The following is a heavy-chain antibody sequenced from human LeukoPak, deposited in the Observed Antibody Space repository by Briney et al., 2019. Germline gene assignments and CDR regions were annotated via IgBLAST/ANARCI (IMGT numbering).Heavy chain of an antibody. J-gene: IGHJ2*01. CDR2: IYTSGST. CDR1: GGSISSYY. V-gene: IGHV4-4*07. CDR3: ARSRGTRSPWYFDL. D-gene: IGHD1-26*01. Sequence: SETLSLTCTVSGGSISSYYWSWIRQPAGKGLEWIGCIYTSGSTNYNPSLKSRVTMSVDTSKNQFSLKLSSVTAADTAVYYCARSRGTRSPWYFDLWGRGTLVTVSS.